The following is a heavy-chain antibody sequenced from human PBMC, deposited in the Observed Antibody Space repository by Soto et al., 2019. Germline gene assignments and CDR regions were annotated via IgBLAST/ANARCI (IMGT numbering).Heavy chain of an antibody. J-gene: IGHJ5*02. D-gene: IGHD6-19*01. CDR3: ARGGGWYVWFDP. CDR2: IIPIFGTA. CDR1: GYTFTSYY. V-gene: IGHV1-69*13. Sequence: SVKVSCKASGYTFTSYYMHWVRQAPGQGLEWMGGIIPIFGTANYAQKFQGRVTITADESTSTAYMELSSLRSEDTAVYYCARGGGWYVWFDPWGQGTLVTVSS.